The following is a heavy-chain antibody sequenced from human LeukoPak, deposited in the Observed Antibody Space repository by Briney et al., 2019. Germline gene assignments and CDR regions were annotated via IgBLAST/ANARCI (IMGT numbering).Heavy chain of an antibody. Sequence: ASVKVSCKATGGTFSSYDISWVRQAPGQGLEWMGGIIPIFGTANYAQKFQGRVTITADESTSTAYMELSSLRSEDTAVYYCASPYGGNSDLPFDYWGQGTLVTVSS. CDR3: ASPYGGNSDLPFDY. V-gene: IGHV1-69*13. CDR2: IIPIFGTA. CDR1: GGTFSSYD. D-gene: IGHD4-23*01. J-gene: IGHJ4*02.